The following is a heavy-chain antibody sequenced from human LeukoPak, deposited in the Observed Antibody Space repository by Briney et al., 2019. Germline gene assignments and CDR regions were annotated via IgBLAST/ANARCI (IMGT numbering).Heavy chain of an antibody. V-gene: IGHV3-53*01. CDR2: IQSGDRT. CDR3: ANRGF. J-gene: IGHJ4*02. Sequence: PGGSLRLSCAASGFTVSTDFKKWVRQAPGKGLEWVSMIQSGDRTYYAASVEGRFTISRDTSKNTLYLQMNSLRAEDTAVYYCANRGFWGQGTLVTVSS. CDR1: GFTVSTDF.